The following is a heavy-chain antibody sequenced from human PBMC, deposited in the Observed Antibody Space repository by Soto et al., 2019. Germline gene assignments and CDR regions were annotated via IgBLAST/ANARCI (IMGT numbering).Heavy chain of an antibody. CDR1: GYIFTNYA. D-gene: IGHD2-2*01. CDR2: INAGTGDT. J-gene: IGHJ4*02. Sequence: QVQLVQSGAEAKKPGAPVRVSCKTSGYIFTNYAVHWVRPATGQRLGWMGWINAGTGDTKDSQKFLGRVTLTRDSSANTPDMEQGSLSAEDTARYYFARGGASDGPPDYWGQGTLVTGSS. CDR3: ARGGASDGPPDY. V-gene: IGHV1-3*01.